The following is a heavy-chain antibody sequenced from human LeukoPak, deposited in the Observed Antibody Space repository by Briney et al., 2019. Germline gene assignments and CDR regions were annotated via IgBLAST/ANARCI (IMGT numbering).Heavy chain of an antibody. Sequence: ASVKVSCKASGYTFTSYYMHWVRQAPGQGLEWMGIINPSGGSTSYAQKFQGRVTMTRDTSTSTVYMELSSLRSEDTAVYYCARIGTTVTAYNWFDPWGQGTLVTVSS. D-gene: IGHD4-11*01. CDR3: ARIGTTVTAYNWFDP. J-gene: IGHJ5*02. V-gene: IGHV1-46*01. CDR2: INPSGGST. CDR1: GYTFTSYY.